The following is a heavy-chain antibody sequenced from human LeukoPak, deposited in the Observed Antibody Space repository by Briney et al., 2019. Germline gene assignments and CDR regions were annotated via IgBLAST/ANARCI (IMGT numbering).Heavy chain of an antibody. CDR2: ISYDGSNK. CDR1: GYTFSSYA. V-gene: IGHV3-30*04. J-gene: IGHJ4*02. D-gene: IGHD6-13*01. Sequence: GGSLRLSCVASGYTFSSYAMHWVRQAPGNGLEWVAVISYDGSNKYYADSVKGRFTISRDNSKNTLYLQMNSLRAEDTAVYYCAVVSAANFDYWGQGTLVTVSS. CDR3: AVVSAANFDY.